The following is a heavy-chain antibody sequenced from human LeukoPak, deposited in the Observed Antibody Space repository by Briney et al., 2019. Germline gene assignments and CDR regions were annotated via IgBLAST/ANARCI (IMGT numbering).Heavy chain of an antibody. V-gene: IGHV3-30*03. CDR1: GFTFSSYW. J-gene: IGHJ4*02. Sequence: GGSLRLSCAASGFTFSSYWVSWVRQAPGKGLEWVAVISYDGSNKYYADSVKGRFTISRDNSKNTLYLQMNSLRAEDTAVYYCASLVDVLPYWGQGTLVTVSS. CDR3: ASLVDVLPY. D-gene: IGHD6-6*01. CDR2: ISYDGSNK.